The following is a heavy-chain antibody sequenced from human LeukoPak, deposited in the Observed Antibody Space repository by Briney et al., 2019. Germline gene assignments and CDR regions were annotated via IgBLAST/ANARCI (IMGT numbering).Heavy chain of an antibody. CDR2: INHRGHP. J-gene: IGHJ4*02. V-gene: IGHV4-34*01. CDR3: ARDPTTVVTVPYYFDF. Sequence: PSEPLSLTCAVYGGSFTGYHWNWIRQSPQRGLEWIGEINHRGHPHYNPSLESRLTISVDTSKNQFSLTLKSVTAADTAVYYCARDPTTVVTVPYYFDFWGQGTPVTVSS. D-gene: IGHD4-23*01. CDR1: GGSFTGYH.